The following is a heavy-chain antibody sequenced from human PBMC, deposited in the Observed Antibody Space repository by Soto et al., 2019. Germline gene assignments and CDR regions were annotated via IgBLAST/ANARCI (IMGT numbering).Heavy chain of an antibody. CDR3: AREAGTHYFDY. D-gene: IGHD6-13*01. CDR2: SYYRGST. CDR1: GGSIRSEGYY. V-gene: IGHV4-31*03. Sequence: SETLSLTCTVSGGSIRSEGYYWSWIRQHPGKGLEWIGYSYYRGSTFYTPSLESRVTMSVDTSRNQFSLQLSSVTAADTAVYYCAREAGTHYFDYWGPGTLVTVSS. J-gene: IGHJ4*02.